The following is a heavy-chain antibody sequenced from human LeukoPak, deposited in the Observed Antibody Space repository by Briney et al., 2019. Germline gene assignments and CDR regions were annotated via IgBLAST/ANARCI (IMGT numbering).Heavy chain of an antibody. D-gene: IGHD2-21*02. CDR3: ARDREVVTAKAQMDV. J-gene: IGHJ6*04. CDR1: GFTFSSYA. CDR2: ISGSGGST. Sequence: PGGSLRLSCAASGFTFSSYAMSWVRQAPGKGLEWVSAISGSGGSTYYADSVKGRFTISRDNSKNTVFLQMNSLRAEDTAVYYCARDREVVTAKAQMDVWGKGTTVTVSS. V-gene: IGHV3-23*01.